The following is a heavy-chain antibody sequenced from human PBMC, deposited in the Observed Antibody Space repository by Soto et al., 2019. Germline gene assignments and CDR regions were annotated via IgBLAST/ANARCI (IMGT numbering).Heavy chain of an antibody. CDR3: ARDRTPKLGAAAGTEAFDI. Sequence: EVQLVESGGGLVKPGGSLRLSCAASGFTFSSYSMNWVRQAPGKGLEWVSSISSSSSYIYYADSVKGRFIISRDNAKNSLYLQMNSLRAEDTAVYYCARDRTPKLGAAAGTEAFDIWGQGTMVTVSS. CDR2: ISSSSSYI. D-gene: IGHD6-13*01. V-gene: IGHV3-21*01. J-gene: IGHJ3*02. CDR1: GFTFSSYS.